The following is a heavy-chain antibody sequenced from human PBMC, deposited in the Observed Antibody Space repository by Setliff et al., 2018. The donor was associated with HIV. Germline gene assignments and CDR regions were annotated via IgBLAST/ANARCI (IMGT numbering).Heavy chain of an antibody. CDR2: IKQDGSEK. J-gene: IGHJ4*02. CDR1: GFTFSSYW. D-gene: IGHD3-9*01. Sequence: PGGSLRLSCAASGFTFSSYWMSWVRQAPGKGLEWVANIKQDGSEKYYVDSVKGRFTISRDNAKNSLYLQMNSLRAEYTAVYYCAREDNYDILTGYLREYYFDYWGQGTLVTVSS. V-gene: IGHV3-7*03. CDR3: AREDNYDILTGYLREYYFDY.